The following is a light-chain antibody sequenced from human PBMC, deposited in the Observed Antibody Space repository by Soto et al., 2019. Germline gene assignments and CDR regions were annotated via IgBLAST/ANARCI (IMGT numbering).Light chain of an antibody. J-gene: IGKJ1*01. V-gene: IGKV1-27*01. Sequence: DIQMTQSPSSLSASVGDRVTITCRASQAISNYLAWYQQKPGEVPTLLIYAASTLQSGVPSRFSGSGSGTDFTLTIKSLQPEDVATYYCQKYNSAPWTFGQGTKGEIK. CDR3: QKYNSAPWT. CDR1: QAISNY. CDR2: AAS.